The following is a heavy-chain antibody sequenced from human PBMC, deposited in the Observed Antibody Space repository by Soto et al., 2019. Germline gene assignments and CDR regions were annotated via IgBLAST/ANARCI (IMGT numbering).Heavy chain of an antibody. J-gene: IGHJ4*02. D-gene: IGHD2-8*02. CDR2: INHSGST. CDR1: GGSFSGYY. V-gene: IGHV4-34*01. CDR3: ARDKITGLFDY. Sequence: QVQLQQWGAGLLKPSETLSLTCAVYGGSFSGYYWTWIRQPPGTGLEWIGEINHSGSTNYNPSLKSRVTISVDKSKNQFSLQLTSVTAADTAVYYCARDKITGLFDYWGQGTLVTVSS.